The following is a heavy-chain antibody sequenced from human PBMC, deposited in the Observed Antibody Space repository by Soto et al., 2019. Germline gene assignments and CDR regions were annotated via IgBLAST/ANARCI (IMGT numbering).Heavy chain of an antibody. CDR2: ISAYNGNT. Sequence: VASVKVSCKASGYTFTSYGISWVRQAPGQGLEWMGWISAYNGNTNYAQKLQGRVTMTTDTSTSTAYMELRSLRSDDTAVYYCARGGTIWFGELPTDYWGQGTLVTVSS. CDR1: GYTFTSYG. D-gene: IGHD3-10*01. J-gene: IGHJ4*02. CDR3: ARGGTIWFGELPTDY. V-gene: IGHV1-18*04.